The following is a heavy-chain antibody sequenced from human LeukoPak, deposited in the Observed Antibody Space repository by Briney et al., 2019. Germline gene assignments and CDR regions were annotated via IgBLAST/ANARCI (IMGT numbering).Heavy chain of an antibody. J-gene: IGHJ4*02. CDR2: INPSSGTT. Sequence: ASVKVSCKASGYTFTNYYMVWVRQAPGQGLEWMGIINPSSGTTNYAQKLQGRVTMTTDTSTSTAYMELRSLRSDDTAVYYCARGPWSNGFDYWGQGTLVTVSS. CDR3: ARGPWSNGFDY. V-gene: IGHV1-46*01. CDR1: GYTFTNYY. D-gene: IGHD3-3*01.